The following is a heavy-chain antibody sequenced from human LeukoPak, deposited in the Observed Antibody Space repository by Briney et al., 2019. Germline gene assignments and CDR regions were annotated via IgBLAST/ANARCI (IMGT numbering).Heavy chain of an antibody. J-gene: IGHJ5*02. CDR1: GFTFSNAW. CDR3: AKDSWTTVGSWFDP. Sequence: KTGGSLRLSCAASGFTFSNAWMSWVRQAPGRGLEWVSAISGSGGSTYYADSVKGRFTISRDNSKNTLYLQMNSLRAEDTAVYYCAKDSWTTVGSWFDPWGQGTLVTLSS. CDR2: ISGSGGST. D-gene: IGHD4-11*01. V-gene: IGHV3-23*01.